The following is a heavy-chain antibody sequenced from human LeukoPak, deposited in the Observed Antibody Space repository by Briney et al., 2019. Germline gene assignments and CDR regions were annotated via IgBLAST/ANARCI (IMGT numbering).Heavy chain of an antibody. CDR1: GYTFTGYY. CDR3: ARDGMTTASSDY. D-gene: IGHD4-11*01. J-gene: IGHJ4*02. CDR2: INPNSGGT. Sequence: ASVTVSCKASGYTFTGYYMHWVRQAPGQGLEWMGWINPNSGGTNYAQKIQGRVTMTRDTSISTAYMELSRLRSDDTAVYYCARDGMTTASSDYWGQGTLVTVSS. V-gene: IGHV1-2*02.